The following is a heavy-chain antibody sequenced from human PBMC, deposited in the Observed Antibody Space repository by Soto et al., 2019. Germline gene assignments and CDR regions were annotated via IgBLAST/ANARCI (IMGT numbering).Heavy chain of an antibody. CDR1: GFTFADHS. V-gene: IGHV3-48*02. CDR2: ISGKSGLV. J-gene: IGHJ3*01. D-gene: IGHD3-16*01. Sequence: EVQLVESGGGLVHPGGSLSLSCTACGFTFADHSMNWIRQAPGRGLEWISYISGKSGLVFYRDSMKGRITTSRDDARNSVYLQMTSLRDDDTAVYYCVRDHLWAFDFWGQGTTVTVSS. CDR3: VRDHLWAFDF.